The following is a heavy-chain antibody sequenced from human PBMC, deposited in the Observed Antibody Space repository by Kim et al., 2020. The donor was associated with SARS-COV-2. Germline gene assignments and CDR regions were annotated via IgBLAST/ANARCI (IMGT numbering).Heavy chain of an antibody. CDR1: GYSFTSYW. CDR2: IDPSDSYT. CDR3: AKHGAVVATWRDSSGYYYDDY. V-gene: IGHV5-10-1*01. D-gene: IGHD3-22*01. J-gene: IGHJ4*02. Sequence: GESLKISCKGSGYSFTSYWISWVRQMPGKGLEWMGRIDPSDSYTNYSPSFQGHVTISADKSISTAYLQWSSLKASDTAMYYCAKHGAVVATWRDSSGYYYDDYWGQGTLVTVSS.